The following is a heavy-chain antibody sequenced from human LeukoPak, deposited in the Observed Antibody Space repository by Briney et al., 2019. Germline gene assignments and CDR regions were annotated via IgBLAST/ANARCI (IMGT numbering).Heavy chain of an antibody. V-gene: IGHV1-69*13. CDR2: IIPIFGTA. D-gene: IGHD2-2*01. CDR3: ARGRPSYCSSTSCQGDYYYYMDV. CDR1: GYTFTGYY. Sequence: AASVKVSCKASGYTFTGYYMHWVRQAPGQGLEWMGGIIPIFGTANYAQKFQGRVTITADESTSTAYMELSSLRSEDTAVYYCARGRPSYCSSTSCQGDYYYYMDVWGKGTTVTVSS. J-gene: IGHJ6*03.